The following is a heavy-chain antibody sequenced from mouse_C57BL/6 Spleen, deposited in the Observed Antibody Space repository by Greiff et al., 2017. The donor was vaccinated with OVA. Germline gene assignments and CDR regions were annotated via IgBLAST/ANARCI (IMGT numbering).Heavy chain of an antibody. CDR2: INPSNGGT. D-gene: IGHD1-1*01. J-gene: IGHJ3*01. V-gene: IGHV1-53*01. Sequence: QVQLQQPGTELVKPGASVKLSCKASGYTFTSYWMHWVKQRPGQGLEWIGNINPSNGGTNYNEKFKSKATLTVDKSSSTAYMRLSSLTSEDSAVYYCARADYYGRSSAWFAYWGQGTLVTVSA. CDR3: ARADYYGRSSAWFAY. CDR1: GYTFTSYW.